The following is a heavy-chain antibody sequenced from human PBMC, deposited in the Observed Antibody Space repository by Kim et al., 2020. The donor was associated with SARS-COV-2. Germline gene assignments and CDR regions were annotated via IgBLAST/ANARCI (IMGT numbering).Heavy chain of an antibody. D-gene: IGHD3-16*01. CDR3: ARGDSLRDYFDY. Sequence: SYAQKFQGRVTMTRDTSTSTVYMELSSLRSEDTAVYYCARGDSLRDYFDYWGQGTLVTVSS. V-gene: IGHV1-46*01. J-gene: IGHJ4*02.